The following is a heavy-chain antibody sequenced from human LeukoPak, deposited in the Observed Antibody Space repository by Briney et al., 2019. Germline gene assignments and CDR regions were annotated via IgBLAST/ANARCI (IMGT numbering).Heavy chain of an antibody. CDR3: AKDIRTSSWYALGMDV. CDR2: ISGDGGST. CDR1: GFTFDDYA. D-gene: IGHD6-13*01. Sequence: GGSLRLSCAASGFTFDDYAMHWVRQAPGKGLERVSLISGDGGSTYYADSVKGRFTISRDNSKNSLYLQMNSLRTEDTALYYCAKDIRTSSWYALGMDVWGQGTTVTVSS. J-gene: IGHJ6*02. V-gene: IGHV3-43*02.